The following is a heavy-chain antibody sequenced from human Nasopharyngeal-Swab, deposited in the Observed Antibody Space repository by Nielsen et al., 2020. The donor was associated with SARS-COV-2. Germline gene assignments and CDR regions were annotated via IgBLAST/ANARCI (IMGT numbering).Heavy chain of an antibody. CDR1: GFTFSSYA. CDR3: AKGRSSGSWYFDY. Sequence: GESLKISCAASGFTFSSYAMHWVRQAPGKGLEWVAFIRYDGSNKYYADSVKGRFTISRDNSKNTLYLQMITLRAEDTAVYYCAKGRSSGSWYFDYWGQGTLVTVSS. D-gene: IGHD3-22*01. CDR2: IRYDGSNK. V-gene: IGHV3-30*02. J-gene: IGHJ4*02.